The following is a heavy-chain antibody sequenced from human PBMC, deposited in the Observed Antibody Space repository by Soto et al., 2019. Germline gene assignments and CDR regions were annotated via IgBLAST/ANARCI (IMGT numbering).Heavy chain of an antibody. J-gene: IGHJ5*02. CDR1: GGSISSGGYS. CDR3: ARDYYDSSDYTTNWFDP. Sequence: SETLSLTCAVSGGSISSGGYSWSWIRQPPGKGLECIGYIYHSVSTYYNPSLKSRVTISVDRSKNQFSLKLSSVTAADTAVYYCARDYYDSSDYTTNWFDPWGQGTLVTVSS. D-gene: IGHD3-22*01. CDR2: IYHSVST. V-gene: IGHV4-30-2*01.